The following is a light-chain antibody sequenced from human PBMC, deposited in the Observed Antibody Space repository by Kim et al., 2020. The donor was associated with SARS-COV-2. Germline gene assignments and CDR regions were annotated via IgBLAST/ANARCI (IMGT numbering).Light chain of an antibody. CDR1: SLRKYY. J-gene: IGLJ2*01. CDR2: GKN. V-gene: IGLV3-19*01. CDR3: NSRDTTHFVI. Sequence: SSELTQDPAVSVALGQTVRITCQGDSLRKYYATWYQQKPGQAPVLLISGKNNRPSGIPDRFSGSSSGNTASLTIAGAQAEDEADYYCNSRDTTHFVIFGGGTNLAFL.